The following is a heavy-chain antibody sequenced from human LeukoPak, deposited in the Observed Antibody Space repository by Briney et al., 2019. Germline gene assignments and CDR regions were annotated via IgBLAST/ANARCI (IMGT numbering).Heavy chain of an antibody. J-gene: IGHJ4*02. CDR2: ISGSGGST. V-gene: IGHV3-23*01. CDR1: GFTVSSNY. D-gene: IGHD1-1*01. Sequence: PGGSLRLSCAASGFTVSSNYMSWVRQAPGKGLEWVSAISGSGGSTYYADSVKGRFTISRDNSKNTLYLQMNSLRAEDTAVYYCAKGLQLERPNMVLDYWGQGTLVTVSS. CDR3: AKGLQLERPNMVLDY.